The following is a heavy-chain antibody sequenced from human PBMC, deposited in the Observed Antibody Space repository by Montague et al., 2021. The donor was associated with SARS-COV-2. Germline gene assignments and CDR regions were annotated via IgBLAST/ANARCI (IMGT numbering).Heavy chain of an antibody. CDR1: GVSFSDDF. Sequence: SETLSLTCGVYGVSFSDDFWTWIRQSPEKGLEWIGEISLSGRTNYNPSLNNRVTISLDTSRKQFSLTLNSVTAADTVIYYCAREFERGGNFDYWGQGILVTVSS. D-gene: IGHD3-16*01. V-gene: IGHV4-34*01. CDR3: AREFERGGNFDY. CDR2: ISLSGRT. J-gene: IGHJ4*02.